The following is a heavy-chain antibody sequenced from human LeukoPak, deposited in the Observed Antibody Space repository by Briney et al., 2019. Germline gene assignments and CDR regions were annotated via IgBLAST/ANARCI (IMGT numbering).Heavy chain of an antibody. D-gene: IGHD3-9*01. CDR3: ARDYDILTGYYTESY. J-gene: IGHJ4*02. V-gene: IGHV1-18*04. Sequence: WASVKVSCKASGYTLTSYGISWVRQAPGQGLEWMGWISAYNGNTNYAQKLQGRVTMTTDTSTSTAYMELRSLRSDDTAVYYCARDYDILTGYYTESYWGQGTLVTVSS. CDR2: ISAYNGNT. CDR1: GYTLTSYG.